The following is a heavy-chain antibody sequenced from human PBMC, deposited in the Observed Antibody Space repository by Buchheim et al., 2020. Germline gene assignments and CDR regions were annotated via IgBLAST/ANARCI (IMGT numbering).Heavy chain of an antibody. CDR1: GFTFSSYA. Sequence: EVQLLESGGGLVQPGGSLRLSCAASGFTFSSYAMSWVRQAPGKGLEWVSAISGSGGSIYYADSVKGRFTISRDNSKHTLYLQMNSLRAEDTAVYYCAKDVPQYCSGGSCYYGYWGQGTL. V-gene: IGHV3-23*01. D-gene: IGHD2-15*01. CDR3: AKDVPQYCSGGSCYYGY. J-gene: IGHJ4*02. CDR2: ISGSGGSI.